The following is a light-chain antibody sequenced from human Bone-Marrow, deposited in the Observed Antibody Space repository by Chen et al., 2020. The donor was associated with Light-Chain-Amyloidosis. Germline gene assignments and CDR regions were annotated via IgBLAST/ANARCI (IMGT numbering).Light chain of an antibody. V-gene: IGKV3-20*01. CDR1: QSVRSYY. Sequence: EIVLTQSPGTLSLSPGERVTLSCRASQSVRSYYLAWYQQKAGQAPRPLIYATSTRATGIPDRFSGSGSGTDFNLTINRLEPEDFAVYFCQQYASSPLTFGGGTRVGVK. CDR3: QQYASSPLT. CDR2: ATS. J-gene: IGKJ4*01.